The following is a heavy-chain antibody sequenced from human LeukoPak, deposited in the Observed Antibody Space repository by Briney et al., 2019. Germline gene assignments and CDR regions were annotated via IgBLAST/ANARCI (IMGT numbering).Heavy chain of an antibody. CDR1: GFTFSSYS. V-gene: IGHV3-21*01. CDR3: ARAKSRYYYYGMDV. J-gene: IGHJ6*02. CDR2: ISSSSSYI. Sequence: GGSLRLSCAASGFTFSSYSMNWVRQAPGKGLEWVSSISSSSSYIYYADSVKGRFTISRDNAKNSLYLQMNSLRAEDTAVYYCARAKSRYYYYGMDVWGQGTTVIVSS.